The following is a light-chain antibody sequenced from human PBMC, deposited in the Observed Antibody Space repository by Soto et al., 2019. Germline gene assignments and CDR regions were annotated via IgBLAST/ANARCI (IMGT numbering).Light chain of an antibody. Sequence: SYELTQPPSVSVAPGQTARITCGGSNIGSKSVHWYQQEPGQAPVLVVYDDSARPSGIPERFSGSNPGKTATLTISRVEAGDEADYYYQVWDSSSDHYVFGTGTKGTVL. CDR3: QVWDSSSDHYV. CDR2: DDS. J-gene: IGLJ1*01. CDR1: NIGSKS. V-gene: IGLV3-21*02.